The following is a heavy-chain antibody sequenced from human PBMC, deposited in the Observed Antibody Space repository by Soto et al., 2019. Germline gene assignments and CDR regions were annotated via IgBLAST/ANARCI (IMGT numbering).Heavy chain of an antibody. CDR1: GFTFNSYA. J-gene: IGHJ5*01. D-gene: IGHD6-13*01. Sequence: GGSLRLSCGASGFTFNSYALGWVRQAPGKGLEWVSAISGSGDSTYYADSVKGRFTISRDNSKNTLYLQMSSLRVEDTAIYYCAKDSGDTSSWNWFDCWGQGSLVTVSS. CDR2: ISGSGDST. CDR3: AKDSGDTSSWNWFDC. V-gene: IGHV3-23*01.